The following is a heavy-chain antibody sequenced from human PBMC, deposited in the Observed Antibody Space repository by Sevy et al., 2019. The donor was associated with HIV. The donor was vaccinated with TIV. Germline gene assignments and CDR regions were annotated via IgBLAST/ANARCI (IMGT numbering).Heavy chain of an antibody. CDR1: GFTFSTYW. D-gene: IGHD3-10*01. CDR3: ARAGRGGNWFDP. V-gene: IGHV3-74*01. J-gene: IGHJ5*02. CDR2: INLDGKNT. Sequence: GGSLRLSCAASGFTFSTYWMHWVRQAPGKGLVWVSRINLDGKNTRYADSVKGRFTISRDNAKNTLFLQMNSLRAKDTAVYYCARAGRGGNWFDPWGQGTLVTVSS.